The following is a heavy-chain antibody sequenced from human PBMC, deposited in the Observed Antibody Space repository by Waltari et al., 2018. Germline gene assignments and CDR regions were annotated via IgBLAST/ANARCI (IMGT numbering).Heavy chain of an antibody. CDR3: ARDSQTAVTSFDY. Sequence: QVYLEESGGGVVQPGRSLSLPCADSGLPFHNYAMHWVRQAPGKGLEWVSLISYDGSDKYYADSVKGRFTISRDNSEHTLYLQMNSLRTEDTAIYYCARDSQTAVTSFDYWGQGTLVTVSS. CDR1: GLPFHNYA. D-gene: IGHD4-17*01. J-gene: IGHJ4*02. CDR2: ISYDGSDK. V-gene: IGHV3-30*01.